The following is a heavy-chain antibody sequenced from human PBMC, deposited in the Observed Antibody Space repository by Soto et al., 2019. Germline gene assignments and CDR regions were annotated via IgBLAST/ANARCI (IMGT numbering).Heavy chain of an antibody. V-gene: IGHV4-39*02. D-gene: IGHD2-2*01. CDR1: GGSIISSTNY. CDR3: ARVKSGRGYCSSTSCIRNYYTDV. CDR2: FYYRGST. Sequence: SETLSLTCTVSGGSIISSTNYWGWLRQPPGKGLEWIGSFYYRGSTYYNPSLTSRLTISVDTSNNHFSLKLSSVTAADTAVYYCARVKSGRGYCSSTSCIRNYYTDVWGKGTTVSDSS. J-gene: IGHJ6*03.